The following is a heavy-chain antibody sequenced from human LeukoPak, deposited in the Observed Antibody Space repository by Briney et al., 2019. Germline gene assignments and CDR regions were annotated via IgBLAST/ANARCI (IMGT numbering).Heavy chain of an antibody. CDR3: AKDPNGDYIGTFDM. CDR1: EFTFSSYG. J-gene: IGHJ3*02. V-gene: IGHV3-23*01. Sequence: GGSLRLSCAAPEFTFSSYGMSWVRQAPGKGLEWVSWISGSGANTYYADSVQGRFSISRDNSKNTLYLQMYSLRAEDTAVYYCAKDPNGDYIGTFDMWGQGTMVTVSS. CDR2: ISGSGANT. D-gene: IGHD4-17*01.